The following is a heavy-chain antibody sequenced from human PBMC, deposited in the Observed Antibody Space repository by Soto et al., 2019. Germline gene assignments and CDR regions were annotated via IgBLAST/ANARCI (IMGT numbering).Heavy chain of an antibody. CDR2: ISGSGGST. CDR3: AKDRGATTRGAPGDY. D-gene: IGHD1-26*01. Sequence: EVQLLESGGGLVQPGGSLRLSCAASGFTFSSYAMSWVRQAPGKGLEWVSAISGSGGSTYYADSVKGRFTISSDNSKNTLYRQMNSLRAEDTAVYYCAKDRGATTRGAPGDYWGQGTLVTVSS. J-gene: IGHJ4*02. V-gene: IGHV3-23*01. CDR1: GFTFSSYA.